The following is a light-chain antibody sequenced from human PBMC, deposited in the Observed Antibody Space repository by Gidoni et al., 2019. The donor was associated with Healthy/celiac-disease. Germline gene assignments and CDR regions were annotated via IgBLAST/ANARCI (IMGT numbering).Light chain of an antibody. Sequence: QSGLNQLAYGSGATGKRVTISSSGSSANIGSNYVYWYQQLPGPSPKLLIYRNNQRPSGVPARFSGSKSGTSASLAISGLRSEDEADYYCAAWDDSLSGVVFGGGTKLTVL. V-gene: IGLV1-47*01. CDR2: RNN. J-gene: IGLJ2*01. CDR3: AAWDDSLSGVV. CDR1: SANIGSNY.